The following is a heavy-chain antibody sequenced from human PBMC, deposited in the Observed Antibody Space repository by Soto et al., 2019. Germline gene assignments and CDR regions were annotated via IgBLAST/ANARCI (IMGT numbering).Heavy chain of an antibody. CDR2: ISSGSNSI. V-gene: IGHV3-48*01. CDR1: GFTCSGYS. D-gene: IGHD3-9*01. Sequence: EVQLVESGGGLVQPGGSLRLSCAASGFTCSGYSMNWVRQAPGKGLEWVSYISSGSNSIYYADSVKGRFTISRDNAKNSLYLQVSSLRAEDTAVYYFARDRTNFDWQTSLAYWGQGTVVTVSS. J-gene: IGHJ4*02. CDR3: ARDRTNFDWQTSLAY.